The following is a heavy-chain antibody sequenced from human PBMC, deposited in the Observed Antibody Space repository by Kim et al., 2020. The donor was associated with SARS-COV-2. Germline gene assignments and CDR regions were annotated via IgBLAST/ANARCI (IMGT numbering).Heavy chain of an antibody. V-gene: IGHV3-23*01. CDR3: AKGERMGISGALDY. Sequence: ADSVKGRFTSSRDNSKNTLYLQMNSLRDEDTAVYYCAKGERMGISGALDYWGQGTLVTVSS. D-gene: IGHD1-20*01. J-gene: IGHJ4*02.